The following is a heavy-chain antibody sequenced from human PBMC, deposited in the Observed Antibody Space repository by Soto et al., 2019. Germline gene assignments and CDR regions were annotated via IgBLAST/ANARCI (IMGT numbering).Heavy chain of an antibody. J-gene: IGHJ6*02. CDR3: ARGPGRYSSGWHWDGMDV. CDR1: GGTFSSYA. Sequence: ASVKVSCKASGGTFSSYAISWVRQAPGQGLEWMGGIIPIFGTANYAQKFQDRVTITADESTSTAYMELSSLRSEDTAVYYCARGPGRYSSGWHWDGMDVWGQGTTVTVSS. CDR2: IIPIFGTA. D-gene: IGHD6-19*01. V-gene: IGHV1-69*13.